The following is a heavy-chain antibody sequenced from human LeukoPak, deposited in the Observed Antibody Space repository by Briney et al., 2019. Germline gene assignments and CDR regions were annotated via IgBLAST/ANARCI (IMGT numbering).Heavy chain of an antibody. CDR2: ISAYNGNT. Sequence: GASVKVSCKASVYTYTSYGISWVRQAPGQALEGMGWISAYNGNTNYAQKRQGSVTMTTDTSTSTAYMELRSLSSDDTSVYYCARGRVGATTLFDYWGQGTLVTVSS. CDR3: ARGRVGATTLFDY. J-gene: IGHJ4*02. V-gene: IGHV1-18*01. CDR1: VYTYTSYG. D-gene: IGHD1-26*01.